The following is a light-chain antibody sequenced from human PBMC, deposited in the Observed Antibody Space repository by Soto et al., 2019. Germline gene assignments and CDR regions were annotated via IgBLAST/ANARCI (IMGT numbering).Light chain of an antibody. CDR3: QQSYSTLVT. Sequence: DIQMTQSPSSLSASVRDRFTITCLASQSISSYLNWYQQKPGKAPKLLIYAASSLQSGVPSRFSGSGSGTDFTLTISSLQPEDFATYYCQQSYSTLVTFGQGTRLEI. V-gene: IGKV1-39*01. CDR2: AAS. CDR1: QSISSY. J-gene: IGKJ5*01.